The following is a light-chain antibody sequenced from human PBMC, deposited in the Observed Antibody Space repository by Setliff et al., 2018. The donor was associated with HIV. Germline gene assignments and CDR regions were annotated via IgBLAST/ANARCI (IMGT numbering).Light chain of an antibody. CDR2: EVS. Sequence: QSVLTQPASVSGSPGQSITISCTGTNSDVGGYNYVSWYQQYPGKAPKLMIYEVSNRPSGVSNRFSGSKSGSTASLTISGLQAEDEAEYYCCSYGGRLYVFGTGTKVTVL. CDR1: NSDVGGYNY. V-gene: IGLV2-14*01. J-gene: IGLJ1*01. CDR3: CSYGGRLYV.